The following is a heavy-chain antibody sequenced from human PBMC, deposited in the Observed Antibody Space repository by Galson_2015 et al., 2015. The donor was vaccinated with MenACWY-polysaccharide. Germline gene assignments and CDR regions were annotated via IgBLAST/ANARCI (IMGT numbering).Heavy chain of an antibody. CDR3: VKNGYTGSSYGYFDS. J-gene: IGHJ4*02. V-gene: IGHV3-23*01. Sequence: SLRLSCAASGFSFTSYAMSWVRQAPGKGLEWVSAIRSSGTNTYYADSVKGRFTISRDNSKNTLYLEMSSLRAGDTAVYYCVKNGYTGSSYGYFDSWGQGTLGTVSS. CDR2: IRSSGTNT. D-gene: IGHD1-26*01. CDR1: GFSFTSYA.